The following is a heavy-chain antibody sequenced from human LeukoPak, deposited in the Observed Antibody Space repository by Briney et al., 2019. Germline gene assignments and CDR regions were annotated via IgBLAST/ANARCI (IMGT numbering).Heavy chain of an antibody. J-gene: IGHJ4*02. CDR3: ARGGPDYYDNYVLPPDY. Sequence: GGSLRLSCAASGFTFSTYDMHWVRQVTGKGLEWVSVIGSAGDTYYSGSVKGRFTISRENAKNSVYLQMNSLRVGDTAVYYCARGGPDYYDNYVLPPDYWGQGTLVIVSS. CDR1: GFTFSTYD. V-gene: IGHV3-13*01. CDR2: IGSAGDT. D-gene: IGHD3-22*01.